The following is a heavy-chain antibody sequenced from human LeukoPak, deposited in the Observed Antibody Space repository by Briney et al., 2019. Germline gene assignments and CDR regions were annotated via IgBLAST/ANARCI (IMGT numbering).Heavy chain of an antibody. J-gene: IGHJ5*02. CDR3: ARGQARLSWFDP. CDR1: GGSISSSSYY. CDR2: IYYSGST. D-gene: IGHD6-19*01. V-gene: IGHV4-39*07. Sequence: SETLSLTCTVSGGSISSSSYYWGWIRQPPGKGLEWIGSIYYSGSTYYNPSLKSRVTISVDASKNQFSLKLSSVTAADTAVYYCARGQARLSWFDPWGQGTLVTVSS.